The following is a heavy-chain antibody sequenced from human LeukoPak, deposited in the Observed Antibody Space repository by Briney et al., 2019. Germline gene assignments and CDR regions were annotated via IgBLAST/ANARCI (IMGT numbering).Heavy chain of an antibody. V-gene: IGHV3-30*18. D-gene: IGHD3-22*01. CDR3: AKGDTMIVVVILDY. CDR1: GFTFSSYG. J-gene: IGHJ4*02. Sequence: GGSLRLSCAASGFTFSSYGMHWVRQAPGKGLEWVAVISYDGSNKYYADSVKGRFTISRDNSKNTLYLQMNSLRAEDTVVYYCAKGDTMIVVVILDYWGQGTLVTVSS. CDR2: ISYDGSNK.